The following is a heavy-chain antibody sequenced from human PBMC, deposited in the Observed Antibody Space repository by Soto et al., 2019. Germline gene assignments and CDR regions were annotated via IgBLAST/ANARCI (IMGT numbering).Heavy chain of an antibody. CDR2: IYYTGTT. CDR3: AREEKQLARYGGDFDY. D-gene: IGHD6-13*01. CDR1: DGSVNTGNFY. Sequence: PSETLSLTCAVSDGSVNTGNFYWSWIRQPPGEGLEWIGHIYYTGTTNYNPSLKSRATISVDTSNNQFSLKVTSVTAADTAVYYCAREEKQLARYGGDFDYWGQGVLVTVSS. V-gene: IGHV4-61*01. J-gene: IGHJ4*02.